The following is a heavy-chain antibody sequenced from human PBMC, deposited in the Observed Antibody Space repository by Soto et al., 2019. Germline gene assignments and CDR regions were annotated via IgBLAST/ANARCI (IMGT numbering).Heavy chain of an antibody. D-gene: IGHD3-10*01. V-gene: IGHV3-11*01. Sequence: QVQLVESGGGLVKPGGSLRLSCAASGLTFSDCYMNWIRQAPGKGLEWVSYISSSGSSINYADSVKGRFTISGDNAKNSLYLQMNSLRAEDTAMYYCARVRFGEWGYAMDVWGQGTTVTVSS. J-gene: IGHJ6*02. CDR1: GLTFSDCY. CDR2: ISSSGSSI. CDR3: ARVRFGEWGYAMDV.